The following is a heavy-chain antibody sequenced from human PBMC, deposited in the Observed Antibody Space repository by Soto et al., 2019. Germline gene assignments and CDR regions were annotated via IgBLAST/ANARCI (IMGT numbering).Heavy chain of an antibody. CDR3: ARGGRRYYGSGSYYMAPVDY. V-gene: IGHV1-3*01. J-gene: IGHJ4*02. CDR1: GYTFTSYA. CDR2: INAGNGNT. D-gene: IGHD3-10*01. Sequence: ASVKVSCKASGYTFTSYAMHWVRQAPGQRLEWMGWINAGNGNTKYSQKFQGRVTITRDTSASTAYMELSSLRSEDTAVYYCARGGRRYYGSGSYYMAPVDYWGQGTLVTVSS.